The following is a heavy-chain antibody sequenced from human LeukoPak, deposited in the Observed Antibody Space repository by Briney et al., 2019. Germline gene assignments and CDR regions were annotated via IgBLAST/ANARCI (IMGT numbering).Heavy chain of an antibody. Sequence: GGSLRLSCAASGFTFTIYAMSWVRQAPGKGLEWVSLISGSGISTYSADSVKGRFTIPRGNSKSTLYLQMNSLRVEDTAVYYCAKSRGGPIYYDFDLWGRGTLVTVSS. CDR2: ISGSGIST. D-gene: IGHD3-22*01. CDR3: AKSRGGPIYYDFDL. V-gene: IGHV3-23*01. CDR1: GFTFTIYA. J-gene: IGHJ2*01.